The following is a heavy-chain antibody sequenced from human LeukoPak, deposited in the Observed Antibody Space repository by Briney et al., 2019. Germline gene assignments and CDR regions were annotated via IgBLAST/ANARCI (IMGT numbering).Heavy chain of an antibody. CDR3: ARDPFIVVPAALRYMDV. V-gene: IGHV4-38-2*02. J-gene: IGHJ6*03. Sequence: SETLSLTCTVSGYSISSAYYWGWIRQPPGKGLEWIGSIYHSGSTYYDPSLQSRVTISVDTSNNQFSLKLSSVTAADTAVYFCARDPFIVVPAALRYMDVWGKGTTVTVSS. CDR2: IYHSGST. D-gene: IGHD2-2*01. CDR1: GYSISSAYY.